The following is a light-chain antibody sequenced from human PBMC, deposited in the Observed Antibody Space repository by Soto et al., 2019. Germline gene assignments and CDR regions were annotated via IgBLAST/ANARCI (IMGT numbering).Light chain of an antibody. Sequence: QSVLTQSPSASASPGASVTVTCTLSSGHSSNAVAWHQQQPEKGPRYLMRLNSDGSHSKGDGIPDRFTGSSSGADRYLPISSLQSEDEADYYCQTWGTGIVVFGGGTKLTVL. V-gene: IGLV4-69*01. CDR2: LNSDGSH. CDR1: SGHSSNA. CDR3: QTWGTGIVV. J-gene: IGLJ3*02.